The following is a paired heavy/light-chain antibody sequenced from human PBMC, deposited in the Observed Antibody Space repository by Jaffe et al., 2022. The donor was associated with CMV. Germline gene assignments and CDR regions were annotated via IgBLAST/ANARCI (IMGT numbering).Heavy chain of an antibody. Sequence: QVQLQESGPGLVKPSETLSLTCTVSGGSISNYYWSWIRQPPGRGLEWIGYIYYTGSTIYNPSLQSRVAISVDTSQNQFSLKVKSVTAADTAVYYCARGDYGDYVYWSPGTLVTVSS. CDR1: GGSISNYY. D-gene: IGHD4-17*01. J-gene: IGHJ4*02. V-gene: IGHV4-59*01. CDR3: ARGDYGDYVY. CDR2: IYYTGST.
Light chain of an antibody. J-gene: IGKJ3*01. V-gene: IGKV3-11*01. CDR1: QSVNRY. Sequence: EIVLTQSPATLSLSPGERATLSCRASQSVNRYLAWYQQKPGQAPRLLMYDASNRVKGVPARFSGSGSGTDFTLTINSLEPEDFAVYYCQQRGNWPPTFGPGTTVDIK. CDR2: DAS. CDR3: QQRGNWPPT.